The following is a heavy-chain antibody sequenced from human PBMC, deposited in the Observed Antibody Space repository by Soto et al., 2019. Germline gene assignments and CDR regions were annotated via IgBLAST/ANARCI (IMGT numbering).Heavy chain of an antibody. Sequence: QVHLVESGGGVVQPGRSLRLSCAASGFTFTNHGMHWVRQAPGKGLEWVALIWHDGSNKDYADSVKGRFTISRDNSKNTLTLQINSLRVEDTAVYYFTNSALKGGPLDYWGQGTQVTVSS. CDR2: IWHDGSNK. CDR3: TNSALKGGPLDY. CDR1: GFTFTNHG. V-gene: IGHV3-33*06. J-gene: IGHJ4*02. D-gene: IGHD3-16*01.